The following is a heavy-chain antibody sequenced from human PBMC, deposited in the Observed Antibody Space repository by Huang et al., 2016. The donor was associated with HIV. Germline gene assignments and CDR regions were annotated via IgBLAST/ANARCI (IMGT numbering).Heavy chain of an antibody. CDR1: GDFISSTNYY. CDR2: VDQSGST. V-gene: IGHV4-39*01. Sequence: QLQLQESGPGQVKPSETLSLTCTVSGDFISSTNYYWGWIRQSPGKGLEWVGSVDQSGSTNYNPSLKSRVTLSVDTSRNHFSLRLNSVTAADTAVYYCASQHIGAAATWFWGRGTQVAVSS. CDR3: ASQHIGAAATWF. J-gene: IGHJ4*02. D-gene: IGHD6-13*01.